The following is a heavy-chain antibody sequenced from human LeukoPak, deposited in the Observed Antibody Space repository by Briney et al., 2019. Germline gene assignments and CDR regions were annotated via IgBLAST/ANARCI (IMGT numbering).Heavy chain of an antibody. J-gene: IGHJ4*02. CDR2: ISSSSSYI. Sequence: GGSLRLSCAASGFTFSSYSMNWVRQAPGKGLEWVSSISSSSSYIYYADSVKGRFTISRDNAKNSLYLQMNSLRAEDTALYYCAKGDDHDYVVKGNYFDYWGQGTLVTVSS. D-gene: IGHD3-16*01. CDR3: AKGDDHDYVVKGNYFDY. CDR1: GFTFSSYS. V-gene: IGHV3-21*04.